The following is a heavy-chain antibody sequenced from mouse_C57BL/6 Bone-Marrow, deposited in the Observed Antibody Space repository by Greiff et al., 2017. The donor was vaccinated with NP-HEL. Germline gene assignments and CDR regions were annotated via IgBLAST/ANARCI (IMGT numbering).Heavy chain of an antibody. Sequence: QVQLQQSGAELVKPGASVKLSCKASGYTFTSYWMQWVKQRPGQGLEWIGEIDPSDSYTNYNQKFKGKATLTVDTSSSTAYMQLSSLTSEDSAVYYCARGATMVTAYWGQGTLVTVSA. J-gene: IGHJ3*01. CDR2: IDPSDSYT. D-gene: IGHD2-2*01. CDR3: ARGATMVTAY. V-gene: IGHV1-50*01. CDR1: GYTFTSYW.